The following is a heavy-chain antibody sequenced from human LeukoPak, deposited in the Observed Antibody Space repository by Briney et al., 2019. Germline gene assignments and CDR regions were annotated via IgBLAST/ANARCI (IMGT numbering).Heavy chain of an antibody. CDR3: ARVLAAAGNNWFDP. J-gene: IGHJ5*02. CDR2: INRSGGT. Sequence: PSETLSLTCAVYGASFRGYYWSWIRQPPGKGLEWIGEINRSGGTNYNPSLKSRVTISVDTSKNQFSLKLSSVTAADTAVYYCARVLAAAGNNWFDPWGQGTLVTVSS. V-gene: IGHV4-34*01. CDR1: GASFRGYY. D-gene: IGHD6-13*01.